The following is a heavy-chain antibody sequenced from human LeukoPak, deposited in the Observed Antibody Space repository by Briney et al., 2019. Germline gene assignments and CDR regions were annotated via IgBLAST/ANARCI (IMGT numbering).Heavy chain of an antibody. CDR3: ARDSDLNYYDSSGYYGY. CDR2: ISAYNGNT. CDR1: GYTFTSYG. V-gene: IGHV1-18*01. D-gene: IGHD3-22*01. J-gene: IGHJ4*02. Sequence: GASVKVSCKASGYTFTSYGISWVRQAPGQGLEWMEWISAYNGNTNYAQKLQGRVTMTTDTSTSTAYMELRSLRSDDTAVYYCARDSDLNYYDSSGYYGYWGQGTLVTVSS.